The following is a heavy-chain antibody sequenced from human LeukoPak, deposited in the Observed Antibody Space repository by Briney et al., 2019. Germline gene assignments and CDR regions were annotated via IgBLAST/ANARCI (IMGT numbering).Heavy chain of an antibody. J-gene: IGHJ4*02. D-gene: IGHD3-16*02. CDR1: GFTLSSYA. V-gene: IGHV3-23*01. CDR2: ISGSGGST. Sequence: GGSLRLSCAASGFTLSSYAMSWVRQAPGKGLEWVSAISGSGGSTYYADSVKGRFTISRDNSKNTLYLQMNSLRAEDTAVYYCAKVGYDYVWGSYRYTRQYYFDYWGQGTLVTVSS. CDR3: AKVGYDYVWGSYRYTRQYYFDY.